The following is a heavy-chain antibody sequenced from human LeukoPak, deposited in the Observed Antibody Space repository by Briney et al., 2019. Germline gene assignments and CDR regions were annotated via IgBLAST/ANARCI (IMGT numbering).Heavy chain of an antibody. D-gene: IGHD1-26*01. CDR1: GFIFSNYG. CDR2: IWDDGSYK. V-gene: IGHV3-33*06. CDR3: AKPTRGSGSFLIDY. J-gene: IGHJ4*02. Sequence: QAGGSLRLSCAASGFIFSNYGMHWVRQAPGKGLEWVAVIWDDGSYKYYADSVKGRFTISRDNSENTLYLQMNSLRAEDTAVYYCAKPTRGSGSFLIDYWGQGTLVTVSS.